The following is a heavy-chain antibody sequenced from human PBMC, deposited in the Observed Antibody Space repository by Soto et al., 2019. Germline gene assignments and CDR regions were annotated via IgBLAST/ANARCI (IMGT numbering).Heavy chain of an antibody. CDR2: ISSNGVGT. CDR3: ARRARPDFYYMDV. V-gene: IGHV3-64*01. D-gene: IGHD6-6*01. CDR1: GCNLIGYA. Sequence: GGSLRLSCASSGCNLIGYAMDWVRQATGKGLEYVSGISSNGVGTYYANSVQGRFTISRDNSKNTVYLQMGSLRPEDMAVYYCARRARPDFYYMDVWGKGTTVTVSS. J-gene: IGHJ6*03.